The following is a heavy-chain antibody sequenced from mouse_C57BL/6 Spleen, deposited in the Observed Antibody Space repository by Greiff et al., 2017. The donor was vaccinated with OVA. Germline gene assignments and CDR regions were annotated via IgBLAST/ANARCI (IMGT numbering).Heavy chain of an antibody. V-gene: IGHV5-17*01. J-gene: IGHJ4*01. CDR2: ISSGSSTI. Sequence: EVMLVESGGGLVKPGGSLKLSCAASGFTFSDYGMHWVRQAPEKGLEWVAYISSGSSTIYYADTVKGRFTISRDNAKNTLVLQMTSLRSEDTAMYYCARVEYYSPMDYGGQGTSVTVSS. D-gene: IGHD2-12*01. CDR1: GFTFSDYG. CDR3: ARVEYYSPMDY.